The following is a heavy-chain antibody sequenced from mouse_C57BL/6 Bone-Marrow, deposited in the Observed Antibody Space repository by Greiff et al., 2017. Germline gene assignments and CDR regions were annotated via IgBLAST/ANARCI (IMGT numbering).Heavy chain of an antibody. V-gene: IGHV2-2*01. Sequence: QVQLKESGPGLVQPSQSLSITCTVSGFSLTSYGVHWVRQSPGKGLEWLGVIWSGGSTDYNAAFISRLSNRKDKSKSKVFFKMNSLQADDTAIYYCASFWYFDVWGTGTTVTVSS. CDR3: ASFWYFDV. J-gene: IGHJ1*03. CDR1: GFSLTSYG. CDR2: IWSGGST.